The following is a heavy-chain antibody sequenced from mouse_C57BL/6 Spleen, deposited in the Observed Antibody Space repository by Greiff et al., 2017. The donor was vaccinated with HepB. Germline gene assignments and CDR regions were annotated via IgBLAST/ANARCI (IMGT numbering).Heavy chain of an antibody. Sequence: QVQLQQSGAELAKPGASVKLSCKASGYTFTSYWMHWVKQRPGQGLEWIGYINPSSGYTKYNQKFKDKATLNADKSSSTAYMQLSSLTYEDSAVYYCASTYYGSSLWFAYWGQGTLVTVSA. D-gene: IGHD1-1*01. J-gene: IGHJ3*01. CDR1: GYTFTSYW. CDR2: INPSSGYT. V-gene: IGHV1-7*01. CDR3: ASTYYGSSLWFAY.